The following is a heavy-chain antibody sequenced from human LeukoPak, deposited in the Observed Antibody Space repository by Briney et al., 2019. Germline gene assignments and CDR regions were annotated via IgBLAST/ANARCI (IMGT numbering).Heavy chain of an antibody. J-gene: IGHJ1*01. CDR2: INHSGST. V-gene: IGHV4-34*01. D-gene: IGHD3/OR15-3a*01. CDR1: GGSFSGYY. Sequence: SETLSLTCAVYGGSFSGYYWSWIRQPPGKGLEWIGEINHSGSTNYNPSLKSRVTISVDTSKNQFSLKLSSVTAADTAVYYCARGPPGLVRMEYFQHWGQGTLATVSS. CDR3: ARGPPGLVRMEYFQH.